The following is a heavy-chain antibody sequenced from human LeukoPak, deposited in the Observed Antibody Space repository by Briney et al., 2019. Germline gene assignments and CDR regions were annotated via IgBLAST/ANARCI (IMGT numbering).Heavy chain of an antibody. J-gene: IGHJ4*02. CDR3: AKETSPYYYDSSGYPFDY. CDR1: GFTFSSYA. Sequence: GGSLRLSCAASGFTFSSYAMSWVRQAPGKGLEWVSAISGSGGSTYYADSVKGRFTISRDNSKNTLYPQMNSLRAEDTAVYYCAKETSPYYYDSSGYPFDYWGQGTLVTVSS. D-gene: IGHD3-22*01. CDR2: ISGSGGST. V-gene: IGHV3-23*01.